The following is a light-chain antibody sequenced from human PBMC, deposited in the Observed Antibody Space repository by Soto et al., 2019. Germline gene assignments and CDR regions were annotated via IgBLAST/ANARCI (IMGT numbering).Light chain of an antibody. CDR2: AAS. J-gene: IGKJ1*01. V-gene: IGKV1-39*01. Sequence: DIQMTQSPSSLSASEGDRVTITCRASQSISRCLNWYQQKPGRAPNLLIYAASSLQSGVPSRFSGSGSGTDFTLTISSLQPEDYATYYCQQSYSAPQTFGQGTNVEIK. CDR1: QSISRC. CDR3: QQSYSAPQT.